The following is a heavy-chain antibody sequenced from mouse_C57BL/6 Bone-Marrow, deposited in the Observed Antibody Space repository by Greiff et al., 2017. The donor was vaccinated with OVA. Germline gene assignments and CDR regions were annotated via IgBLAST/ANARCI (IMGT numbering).Heavy chain of an antibody. CDR1: GYTFTSYG. CDR2: IYPRSGNT. Sequence: VQLQQSGAELARPGASVKLSCKASGYTFTSYGISWVKQRTGQGLEWIGEIYPRSGNTSYNEKFKGKAPLIADKYSSTAYMKLRSLTSEDSAVYFCARWPYGSSYVWYFDVWGTGTTVTVSS. CDR3: ARWPYGSSYVWYFDV. J-gene: IGHJ1*03. V-gene: IGHV1-81*01. D-gene: IGHD1-1*01.